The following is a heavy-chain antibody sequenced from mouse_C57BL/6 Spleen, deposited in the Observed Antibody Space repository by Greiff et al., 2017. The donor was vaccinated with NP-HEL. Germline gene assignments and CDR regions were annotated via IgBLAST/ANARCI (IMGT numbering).Heavy chain of an antibody. Sequence: QVQLQQPGAELVMPGASVKLSCKASGYTFTSYWMHWVKQRPGQGLEWIGEIDPSDSYTNYNQKFKGKATLTVDKSSSTAYMQLSSLTSEDSAVYYCARRGLLFDYWGQGTTLTVSS. CDR1: GYTFTSYW. J-gene: IGHJ2*01. D-gene: IGHD3-3*01. CDR3: ARRGLLFDY. CDR2: IDPSDSYT. V-gene: IGHV1-69*01.